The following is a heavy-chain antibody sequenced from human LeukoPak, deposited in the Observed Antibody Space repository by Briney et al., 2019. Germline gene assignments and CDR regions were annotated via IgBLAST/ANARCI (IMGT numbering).Heavy chain of an antibody. CDR3: ARVPGCSSTSCYTDAFDI. J-gene: IGHJ3*02. CDR2: ISAYNGNT. D-gene: IGHD2-2*02. V-gene: IGHV1-18*01. Sequence: ASVKVSCKASGYTFTSYGISWVRQAPGQGLEWMGWISAYNGNTNYAQKLQGRVTMTTDTSTSTAYMELRSLRSDDTAVYYCARVPGCSSTSCYTDAFDIWGQGTMVTVSS. CDR1: GYTFTSYG.